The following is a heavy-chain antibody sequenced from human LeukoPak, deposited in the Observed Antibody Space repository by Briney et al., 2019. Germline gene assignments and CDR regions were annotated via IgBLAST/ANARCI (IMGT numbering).Heavy chain of an antibody. D-gene: IGHD7-27*01. CDR1: GFTFSSYD. Sequence: GGSLRLSCAASGFTFSSYDVNWVRQAPGKGLEWVSCISSSGVTMYYADSVKGRYTISRDNARNSVYLQMNSLRAEDTAVYYCARDEPNGGIDYWGQGTLVTVSS. CDR3: ARDEPNGGIDY. J-gene: IGHJ4*02. V-gene: IGHV3-48*03. CDR2: ISSSGVTM.